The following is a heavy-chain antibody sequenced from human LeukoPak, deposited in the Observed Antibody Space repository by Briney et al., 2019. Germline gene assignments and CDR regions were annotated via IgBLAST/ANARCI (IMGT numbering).Heavy chain of an antibody. CDR3: VREAGYCASVCLKSNWFDP. CDR1: GFPFSNHA. V-gene: IGHV3-23*01. J-gene: IGHJ5*02. D-gene: IGHD2-21*02. Sequence: GGSLRLSCAASGFPFSNHAMSWVRQPPGKGLEWVSAISNGNTYYADSVRGRFTISRDDSKNMVYLQMNSLRDEDTALCYCVREAGYCASVCLKSNWFDPWGQGTLVTVSS. CDR2: ISNGNT.